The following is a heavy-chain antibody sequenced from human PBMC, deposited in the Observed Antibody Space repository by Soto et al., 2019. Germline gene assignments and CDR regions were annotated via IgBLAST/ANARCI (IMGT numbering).Heavy chain of an antibody. Sequence: GGSLRLSCAASGFTFSSYAMSWVRQAPGKGLEWVSAISGSGGSTYYADSVKGRFTISRDNSKNTLYLQMNGLRAEDTAVYYCAKAPYSSSWSVPDYWGQGTLVTVSS. V-gene: IGHV3-23*01. J-gene: IGHJ4*02. CDR2: ISGSGGST. CDR3: AKAPYSSSWSVPDY. D-gene: IGHD6-13*01. CDR1: GFTFSSYA.